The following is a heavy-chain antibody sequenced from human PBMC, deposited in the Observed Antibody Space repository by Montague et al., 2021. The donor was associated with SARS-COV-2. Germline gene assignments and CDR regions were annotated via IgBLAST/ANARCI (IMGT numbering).Heavy chain of an antibody. D-gene: IGHD5-18*01. CDR2: IYYTGST. CDR3: ARPGRGYSYGLDAFEV. J-gene: IGHJ3*01. Sequence: SETLSLTCTVSGGSISNSIYYWGWIRQPPGKGLEWIGSIYYTGSTYYNPSLKSRVTISMNTSNNQFFLKLTSVTAADTAVYYCARPGRGYSYGLDAFEVWGQGTMVTVSS. CDR1: GGSISNSIYY. V-gene: IGHV4-39*01.